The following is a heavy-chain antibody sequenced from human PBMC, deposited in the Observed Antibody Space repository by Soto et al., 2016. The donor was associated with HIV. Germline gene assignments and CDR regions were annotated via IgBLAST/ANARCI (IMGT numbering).Heavy chain of an antibody. D-gene: IGHD7-27*01. CDR1: GGTFSSYG. J-gene: IGHJ4*02. V-gene: IGHV1-69*01. CDR2: IIPMFGTT. Sequence: QVQLVQSGAEVKKPGASVKVSCKASGGTFSSYGINWVRQAPGLGLEWMGRIIPMFGTTNYAQNFQGRVTITADESTSTAYMELSTLRSDDTAVYYCAREFLGMGYFDYWGQGTLVTVSS. CDR3: AREFLGMGYFDY.